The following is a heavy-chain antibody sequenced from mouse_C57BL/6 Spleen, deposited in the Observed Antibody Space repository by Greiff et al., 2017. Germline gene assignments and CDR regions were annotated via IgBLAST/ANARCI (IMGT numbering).Heavy chain of an antibody. CDR2: IYPGDGDT. J-gene: IGHJ1*03. CDR1: GYAFSSSW. Sequence: VQLQQSGPELVKPGASVKISCKASGYAFSSSWMNWVKQRPGKGLEWIGRIYPGDGDTNYNGKFKGKATLTADKSSSTAYMQLSSLTSADSAVYFCANYYGSSYDWYFDVWGTGTTVTVSS. D-gene: IGHD1-1*01. CDR3: ANYYGSSYDWYFDV. V-gene: IGHV1-82*01.